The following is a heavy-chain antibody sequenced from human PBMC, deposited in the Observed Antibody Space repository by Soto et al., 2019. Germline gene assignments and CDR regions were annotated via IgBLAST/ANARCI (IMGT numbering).Heavy chain of an antibody. CDR1: GFTFDDYA. CDR2: ISWNSGSI. CDR3: ARPPITIFGAKTVNWSDP. Sequence: PGGSLRLSCAASGFTFDDYAMHWVRQAPGKGLEWVSGISWNSGSIGYADSVKGRFTISRDNAKNSLYLQMNSLRAEDTAVYYCARPPITIFGAKTVNWSDPWGQGTLVTVSS. D-gene: IGHD3-3*01. J-gene: IGHJ5*02. V-gene: IGHV3-9*01.